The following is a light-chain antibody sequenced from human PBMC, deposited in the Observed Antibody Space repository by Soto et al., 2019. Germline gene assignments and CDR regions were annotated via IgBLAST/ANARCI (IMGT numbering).Light chain of an antibody. J-gene: IGKJ4*01. Sequence: DIQMTQSPSTLSASVGDRVTITCRASQGVRSWLAWYQQKPGRAPKFLIYVASSLESGVPSRCSGSGSGTEFPLTISSLQPDDFANYYCQQYDNYPLTFGGGTKVEI. CDR1: QGVRSW. V-gene: IGKV1-5*01. CDR2: VAS. CDR3: QQYDNYPLT.